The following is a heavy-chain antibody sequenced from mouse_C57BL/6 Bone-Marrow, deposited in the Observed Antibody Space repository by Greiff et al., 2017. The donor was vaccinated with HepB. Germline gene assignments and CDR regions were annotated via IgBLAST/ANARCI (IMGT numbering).Heavy chain of an antibody. CDR1: GFSLTSYG. D-gene: IGHD1-1*01. Sequence: VQLQESGPGLVAPSQSLSITCTVSGFSLTSYGVHWVRQPPGKGLEWLVVIWSDGSTTYNSALKSRLSISKDTSKSQVFLKMNSLQTDDTAMYYCARHRYYGSRGAMDYWGQGTSVTVSS. V-gene: IGHV2-6-1*01. CDR3: ARHRYYGSRGAMDY. CDR2: IWSDGST. J-gene: IGHJ4*01.